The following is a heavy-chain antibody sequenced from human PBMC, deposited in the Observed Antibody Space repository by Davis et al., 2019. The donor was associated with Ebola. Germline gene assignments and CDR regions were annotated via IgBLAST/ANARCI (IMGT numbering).Heavy chain of an antibody. V-gene: IGHV1-2*02. CDR2: INPNSGGT. J-gene: IGHJ4*02. CDR1: GYTFTGYY. CDR3: ARLPEYSSIDYFDY. D-gene: IGHD6-6*01. Sequence: ASVKVSCKASGYTFTGYYMHWVRQAPGQGLEWMGWINPNSGGTNYAQKFQGRVTMTRDTSISTAYMELSRLRSDDTAVYYCARLPEYSSIDYFDYWGQGTLVTVSS.